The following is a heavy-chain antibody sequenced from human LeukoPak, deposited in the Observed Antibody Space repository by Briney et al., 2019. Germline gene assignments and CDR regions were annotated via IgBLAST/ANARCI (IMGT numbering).Heavy chain of an antibody. D-gene: IGHD5-24*01. CDR1: GGSISSGSYY. V-gene: IGHV4-61*10. Sequence: SETLSLTCTVSGGSISSGSYYWSWIRQPAGKGLEWIGEINHSGSTNYNPSLKSRVTISVDTSKNQFSLKLSSVTAADTAVYYCARGQKRWLQFGWFDPWGQGTLVTVSS. J-gene: IGHJ5*02. CDR3: ARGQKRWLQFGWFDP. CDR2: INHSGST.